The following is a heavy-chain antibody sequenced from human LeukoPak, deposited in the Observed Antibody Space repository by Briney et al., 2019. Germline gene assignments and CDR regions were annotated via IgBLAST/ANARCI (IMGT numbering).Heavy chain of an antibody. J-gene: IGHJ4*02. D-gene: IGHD1-26*01. CDR3: ARRKLRAPRYFDY. V-gene: IGHV4-39*01. CDR2: IYYSGSS. CDR1: GGSISSSSYY. Sequence: PSETLSLTCTVSGGSISSSSYYWGWLRQPPGMGLEWIGSIYYSGSSYYNPSLKSRVTISVDTSKNLFSLKLSSVAAADTAVYYCARRKLRAPRYFDYWGQGTLVTASS.